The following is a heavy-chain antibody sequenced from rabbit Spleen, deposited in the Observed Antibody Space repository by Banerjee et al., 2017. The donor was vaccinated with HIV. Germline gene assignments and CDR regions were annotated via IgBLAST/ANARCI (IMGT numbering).Heavy chain of an antibody. CDR2: IDTGSSGFT. CDR3: TRDPWSGWNL. CDR1: GVSFTSNYY. J-gene: IGHJ4*01. Sequence: QSLVESGGGLVQPEGSLTLTCTASGVSFTSNYYMCWVRQAPGKGLEWIACIDTGSSGFTYFASWAKGRFTISKTSSTTVTLQVTSLTAADTATYFCTRDPWSGWNLWGPGTLVTVS. D-gene: IGHD4-1*01. V-gene: IGHV1S40*01.